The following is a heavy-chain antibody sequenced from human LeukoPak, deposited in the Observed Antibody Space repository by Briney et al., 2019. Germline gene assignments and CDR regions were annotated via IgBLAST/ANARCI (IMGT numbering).Heavy chain of an antibody. CDR3: AREKCCSSGYLADAFDI. D-gene: IGHD3-22*01. Sequence: PGGSLRLSCAASGFTFSSYSMNWVRQAPGEGLEWVSSISSSSSYIYYADSVKGRFTISRDNAKNSLYLQMNSLRAEDTAVYYCAREKCCSSGYLADAFDIWGQGTMVTVSS. CDR1: GFTFSSYS. J-gene: IGHJ3*02. CDR2: ISSSSSYI. V-gene: IGHV3-21*01.